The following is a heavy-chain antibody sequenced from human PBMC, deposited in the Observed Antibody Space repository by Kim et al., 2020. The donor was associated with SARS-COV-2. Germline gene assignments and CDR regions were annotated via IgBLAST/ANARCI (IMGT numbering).Heavy chain of an antibody. D-gene: IGHD1-7*01. CDR1: GFTFSNSW. CDR2: INTDGRDT. CDR3: ARVVPGTNIFDY. J-gene: IGHJ4*02. Sequence: GWSLRLSCVTSGFTFSNSWMHWVRQAPGNGLVWVSRINTDGRDTTYADSVRGRFTISRDNAKNTLYLQMNSLRAEDTAVYYCARVVPGTNIFDYWGQGTL. V-gene: IGHV3-74*01.